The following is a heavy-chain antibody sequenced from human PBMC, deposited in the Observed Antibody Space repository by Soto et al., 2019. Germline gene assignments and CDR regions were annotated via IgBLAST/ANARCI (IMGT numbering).Heavy chain of an antibody. CDR2: INHNGGSI. J-gene: IGHJ4*02. V-gene: IGHV1-46*01. Sequence: QVPLVQSGAEVKKPGSSVKVSCKASGYIFINYYIHWVRQAPGQGLEWIGIINHNGGSINDAQKFRGRVTMARDTSTSTVYMDLSSLRSDDTAVYYCARDLAAADYWGQGTLVTVSS. CDR1: GYIFINYY. D-gene: IGHD6-13*01. CDR3: ARDLAAADY.